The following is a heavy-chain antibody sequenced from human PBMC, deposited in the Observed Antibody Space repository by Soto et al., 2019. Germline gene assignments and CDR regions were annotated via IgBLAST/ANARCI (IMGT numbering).Heavy chain of an antibody. J-gene: IGHJ4*02. D-gene: IGHD1-20*01. V-gene: IGHV4-30-4*01. CDR3: ARARNWNFYDY. CDR1: GGSISSGDYY. CDR2: IYYSGST. Sequence: QVQLQESGPGLVKPSQTLSLTCTVSGGSISSGDYYWTWIRQPPGKGLEWIGYIYYSGSTFYTPSLKSRLTISVDTSKNQFSLKLSSVTAADTAVYYCARARNWNFYDYWGQGTLVTVSS.